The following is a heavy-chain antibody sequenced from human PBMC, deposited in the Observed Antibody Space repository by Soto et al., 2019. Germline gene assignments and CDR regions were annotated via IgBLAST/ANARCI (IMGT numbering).Heavy chain of an antibody. CDR2: IVVGSGNT. CDR1: GFTFTSSA. CDR3: AADLQYYYGSGTPFFYYYYGMDV. Sequence: SVKVSCKASGFTFTSSAVQWVRQARGQRLEWIGWIVVGSGNTNYAQKFQERVTITRDMSTSTAYMELSSLRSEDTAVYYCAADLQYYYGSGTPFFYYYYGMDVWG. D-gene: IGHD3-10*01. V-gene: IGHV1-58*01. J-gene: IGHJ6*02.